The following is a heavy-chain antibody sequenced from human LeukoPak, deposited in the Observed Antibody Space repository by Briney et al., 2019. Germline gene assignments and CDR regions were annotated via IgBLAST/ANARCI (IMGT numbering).Heavy chain of an antibody. Sequence: PSETLSLTCADSGGSISGDQWSWIRQPPGKGLEWIGYIYYSGSTTYHPSLKSRVTISVDISKNQFSLKLNSVTAADTAVYYCVRLFGGWANWFDPWGQGILITVSS. J-gene: IGHJ5*02. CDR3: VRLFGGWANWFDP. CDR1: GGSISGDQ. V-gene: IGHV4-59*08. CDR2: IYYSGST. D-gene: IGHD6-19*01.